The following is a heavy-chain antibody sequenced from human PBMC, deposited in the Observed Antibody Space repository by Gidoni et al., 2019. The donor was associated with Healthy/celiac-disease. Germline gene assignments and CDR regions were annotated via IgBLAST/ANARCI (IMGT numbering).Heavy chain of an antibody. CDR3: ARAITGYYDFWSGYDRVVSDWFDP. V-gene: IGHV1-8*01. CDR1: GYTFTSYD. D-gene: IGHD3-3*01. Sequence: QVQLVQSGAEVKKPGASVKVSCKASGYTFTSYDINWVPQATGQGLEWMGWMNPNSGNTGYAQKFQGRVTMTRNTSISTAYMELSSLRSEDTAVYYCARAITGYYDFWSGYDRVVSDWFDPWGQGTLVTVSS. CDR2: MNPNSGNT. J-gene: IGHJ5*02.